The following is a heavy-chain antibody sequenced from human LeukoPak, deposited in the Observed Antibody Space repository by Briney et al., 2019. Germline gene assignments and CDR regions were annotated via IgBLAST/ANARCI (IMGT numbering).Heavy chain of an antibody. J-gene: IGHJ4*02. V-gene: IGHV4-34*01. CDR3: ASRGTAMAFDY. CDR2: INHSGST. Sequence: PWETLSLTCAVYGGSFSGYYWSWIRQPPGKGLEWIGEINHSGSTNYNPSLKSRVTISVDTSKNQFSLKLSSVTAADTAVYYCASRGTAMAFDYWGQGTLVTVSS. D-gene: IGHD5-18*01. CDR1: GGSFSGYY.